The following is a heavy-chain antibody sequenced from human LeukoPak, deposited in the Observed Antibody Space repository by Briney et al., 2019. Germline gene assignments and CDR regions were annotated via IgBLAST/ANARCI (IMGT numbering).Heavy chain of an antibody. CDR3: TRDQTPYY. J-gene: IGHJ4*02. CDR2: IKTKTDGGTT. V-gene: IGHV3-15*01. CDR1: GFTFSDAW. Sequence: GGSLRLSCAASGFTFSDAWMSWVRQAPGKGLEWVGHIKTKTDGGTTDYAAPVKGRFTISRDDSKSTLYLQMNSLKTEDTAVYYCTRDQTPYYWGQGTLVTVSS.